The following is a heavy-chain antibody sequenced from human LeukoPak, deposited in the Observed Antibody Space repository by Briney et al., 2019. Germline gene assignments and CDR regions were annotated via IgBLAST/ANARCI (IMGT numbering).Heavy chain of an antibody. D-gene: IGHD6-19*01. CDR3: ARDFSSGLTPGCDY. CDR2: IKQDGSER. J-gene: IGHJ4*02. V-gene: IGHV3-7*03. CDR1: GFTFSIYW. Sequence: PGGSLRLSCAASGFTFSIYWMSWVRQAPGKGLEWVANIKQDGSERYYVDSVKGRFTLSRDNAKNSLYLQMNSLRAEDTAVYYCARDFSSGLTPGCDYWGQGTLVTVSS.